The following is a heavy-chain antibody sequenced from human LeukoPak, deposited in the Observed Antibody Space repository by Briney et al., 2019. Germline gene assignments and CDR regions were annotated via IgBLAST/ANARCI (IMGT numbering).Heavy chain of an antibody. CDR2: ISGSGGST. V-gene: IGHV3-23*01. CDR3: AKDERLVEYFQH. CDR1: GFTFSSYA. J-gene: IGHJ1*01. Sequence: GGSLRLSCAASGFTFSSYAMSWVRQAPGKGLEWVSGISGSGGSTYYADSVKGRFTISRDNSKNTLYLQMNSLRAEDTAVYYCAKDERLVEYFQHWGQGTLVTVSS. D-gene: IGHD2-15*01.